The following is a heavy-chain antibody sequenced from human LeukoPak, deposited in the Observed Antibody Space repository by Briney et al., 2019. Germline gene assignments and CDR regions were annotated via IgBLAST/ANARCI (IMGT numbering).Heavy chain of an antibody. Sequence: GGSLRLSCAASGFTFSSYAMSWVRQAPGKGLEWASAISGSGGSTYYADSVKGRFTISRDNSKNTLYLQMNSLRAEDTAVYYCAKAKYGGWYGGFNYWGQGTLVTVSS. CDR2: ISGSGGST. CDR1: GFTFSSYA. V-gene: IGHV3-23*01. CDR3: AKAKYGGWYGGFNY. J-gene: IGHJ4*02. D-gene: IGHD6-19*01.